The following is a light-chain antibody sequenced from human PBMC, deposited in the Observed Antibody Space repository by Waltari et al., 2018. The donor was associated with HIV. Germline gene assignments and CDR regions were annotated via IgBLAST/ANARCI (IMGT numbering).Light chain of an antibody. J-gene: IGKJ2*01. Sequence: DIVLTQSPGTLSLSPGERATLSCRASQIIINNFLAWYQQRPGQAPRLLIFGASSRASGIPDRFSGSGSGTDFTLTISRLEPEDFAVYYCQQYGTSPDTFGQGTKLEI. CDR3: QQYGTSPDT. CDR2: GAS. V-gene: IGKV3-20*01. CDR1: QIIINNF.